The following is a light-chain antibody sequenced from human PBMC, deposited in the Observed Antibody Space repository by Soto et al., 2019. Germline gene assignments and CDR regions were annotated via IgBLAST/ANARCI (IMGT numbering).Light chain of an antibody. CDR2: LAS. V-gene: IGKV1-9*01. J-gene: IGKJ4*01. Sequence: IQLTQSPSSLSASVGDRVTITCRASQGIRNYLAWYQQKPGKAPQILIYLASTLQGGVPSRFSGSGSGTDFSLTISSLQPEDVATYYCQYLNSFPLTFGGGTKVEIK. CDR3: QYLNSFPLT. CDR1: QGIRNY.